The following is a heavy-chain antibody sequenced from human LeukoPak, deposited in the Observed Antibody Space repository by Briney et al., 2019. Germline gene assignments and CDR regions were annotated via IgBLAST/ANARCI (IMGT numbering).Heavy chain of an antibody. CDR1: GYTFTGYY. V-gene: IGHV1-2*02. CDR2: INPNSGGT. J-gene: IGHJ3*02. D-gene: IGHD3-10*01. CDR3: ARDIWFGEQTDAFDI. Sequence: ASVKVSCKASGYTFTGYYMHWVRQAPGQGLEWMGWINPNSGGTNYAQKFQGRVTMTRDTSISTAYMELSRLRSDDTAVYYCARDIWFGEQTDAFDIWGQGTMVTVSS.